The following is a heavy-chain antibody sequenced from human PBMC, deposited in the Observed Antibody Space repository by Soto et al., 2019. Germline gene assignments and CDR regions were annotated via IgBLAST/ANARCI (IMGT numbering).Heavy chain of an antibody. V-gene: IGHV3-23*01. CDR2: ISGSGGST. CDR1: GFTFSSYA. J-gene: IGHJ1*01. D-gene: IGHD6-19*01. CDR3: AKVAVAGIYFQH. Sequence: EVKLLESGGGLVQPGGSLRLSCAASGFTFSSYAMSWVRQAPGKGLEWVSAISGSGGSTYYADSVKGRFTISRDNSKNALYLQMNSLRAEDTAVYYCAKVAVAGIYFQHWGQGTLVTVSS.